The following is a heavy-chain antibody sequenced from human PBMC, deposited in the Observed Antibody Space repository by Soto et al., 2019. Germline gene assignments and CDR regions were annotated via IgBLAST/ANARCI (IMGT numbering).Heavy chain of an antibody. D-gene: IGHD4-4*01. V-gene: IGHV3-49*04. CDR1: GFTFGDYA. CDR3: TTMNSDYDLNWFDP. J-gene: IGHJ5*02. Sequence: PGWSLRLSCTAAGFTFGDYAMRWVRQAPGKGLEWVGFIRSKAYVGTTEYAASVKGRFTISRDDSKSIAYLQMNSLKTEDTAVYYCTTMNSDYDLNWFDPWGQGTLVTVSS. CDR2: IRSKAYVGTT.